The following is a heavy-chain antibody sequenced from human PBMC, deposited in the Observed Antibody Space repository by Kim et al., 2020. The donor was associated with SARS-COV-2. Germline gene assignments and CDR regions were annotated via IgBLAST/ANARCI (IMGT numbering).Heavy chain of an antibody. Sequence: YADSVKGRFTNSRDNAKNSLYLQMNSRRAEDTAVYYCARDHYGDYAEMDYWGQGTLVTVSS. CDR3: ARDHYGDYAEMDY. V-gene: IGHV3-11*06. J-gene: IGHJ4*02. D-gene: IGHD4-17*01.